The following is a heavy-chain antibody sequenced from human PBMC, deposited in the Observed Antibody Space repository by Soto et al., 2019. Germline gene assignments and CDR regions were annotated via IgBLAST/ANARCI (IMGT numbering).Heavy chain of an antibody. D-gene: IGHD6-13*01. CDR2: TRNKAYSYTT. CDR3: ATSIPSSKWSSLDS. J-gene: IGHJ4*02. CDR1: GFSFSDHY. Sequence: EVQLVESGGGLVQPGGSLRLSCAASGFSFSDHYMDWVRQAPGKGLEWVGRTRNKAYSYTTEYAASLRGRFTISRDDSNDSLYPQMNSLKTEDTAVYYCATSIPSSKWSSLDSWGQGTLVTVSS. V-gene: IGHV3-72*01.